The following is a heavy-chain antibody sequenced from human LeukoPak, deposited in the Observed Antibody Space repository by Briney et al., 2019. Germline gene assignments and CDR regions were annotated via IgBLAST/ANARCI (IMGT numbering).Heavy chain of an antibody. Sequence: PSETLSLTCAVSGGSISSGGYSWSWIRQPPGKGLEWIGYIYYSGSTNYNPSLKSRVTISVDTSKNQFSLKLSSVTAADTAVYYCARDRVIVGASTTYYYYGMDVWGQGTTVTVSS. CDR2: IYYSGST. CDR3: ARDRVIVGASTTYYYYGMDV. CDR1: GGSISSGGYS. D-gene: IGHD1-26*01. V-gene: IGHV4-61*08. J-gene: IGHJ6*02.